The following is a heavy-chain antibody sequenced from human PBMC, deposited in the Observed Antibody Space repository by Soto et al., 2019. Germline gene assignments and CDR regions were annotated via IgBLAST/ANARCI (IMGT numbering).Heavy chain of an antibody. Sequence: SETLSLTCSVSTGSINTAGDYWGWIRQHPGQGLEWIGYIYYSWSTFYNPSLKSRVTISADTSKNQFSLKLTSVTAADTARYYCAGSLGEYHFEYWGQGTPVTVSS. CDR3: AGSLGEYHFEY. V-gene: IGHV4-31*03. CDR2: IYYSWST. CDR1: TGSINTAGDY. D-gene: IGHD3-16*01. J-gene: IGHJ4*02.